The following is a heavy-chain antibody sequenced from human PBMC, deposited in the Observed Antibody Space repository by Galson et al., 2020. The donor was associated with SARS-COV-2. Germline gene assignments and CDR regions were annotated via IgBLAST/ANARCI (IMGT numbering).Heavy chain of an antibody. J-gene: IGHJ3*02. D-gene: IGHD3-22*01. CDR2: ISYDGSNK. CDR1: GFTFSSYG. CDR3: AKDLPVIAEYDDSSGDSDGVAI. V-gene: IGHV3-30*18. Sequence: GESLRLSCAASGFTFSSYGMHWVRQPPGKGLEWVAVISYDGSNKYYADSVKGRFTISRDNSKNTLHLQMNSLRAEDTAVYYCAKDLPVIAEYDDSSGDSDGVAIWGEGTMVTVAS.